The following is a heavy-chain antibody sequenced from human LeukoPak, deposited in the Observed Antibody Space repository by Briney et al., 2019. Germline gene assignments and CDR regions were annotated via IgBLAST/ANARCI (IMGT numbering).Heavy chain of an antibody. D-gene: IGHD3-10*01. CDR2: IYYSGST. V-gene: IGHV4-59*01. CDR3: GRTEYYFDY. CDR1: GGSLSSYY. Sequence: SETLSLTCTVSGGSLSSYYWSWIRQPPGKGLEWIGYIYYSGSTNYNPSLKSRVTMSVDTSKNQFSLKLSSVNATDTAVYYCGRTEYYFDYWGQGTLVTVSS. J-gene: IGHJ4*02.